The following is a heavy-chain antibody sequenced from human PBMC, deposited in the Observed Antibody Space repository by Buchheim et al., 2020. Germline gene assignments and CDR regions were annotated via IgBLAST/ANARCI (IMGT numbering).Heavy chain of an antibody. CDR3: AKDPGSRITIFGVVIMCHFDY. CDR2: ISGSGGST. J-gene: IGHJ4*02. Sequence: EVQLLESGGGLVQPGGSLRLSCAASGFTFSSYAMSWVRQAPGKGLEWVSAISGSGGSTYYADSVKGRFTISRDNSKNTLYLQMNSLRAEDTAVYYCAKDPGSRITIFGVVIMCHFDYWGQGTL. V-gene: IGHV3-23*01. CDR1: GFTFSSYA. D-gene: IGHD3-3*01.